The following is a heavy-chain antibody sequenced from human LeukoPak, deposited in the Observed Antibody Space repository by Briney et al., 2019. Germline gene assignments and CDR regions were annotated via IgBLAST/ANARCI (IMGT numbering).Heavy chain of an antibody. CDR3: ARVVTMVRGDRTNWFDP. J-gene: IGHJ5*02. CDR1: GGSISSYY. D-gene: IGHD3-10*01. Sequence: SETLSLTCTVSGGSISSYYWSWIRQPPGEGLEWIGYIYYSGSTHYNPSLKSRVTISVDTSKNQFSLKLSSVTAADTAVYYCARVVTMVRGDRTNWFDPWGQGTLVTVSS. V-gene: IGHV4-59*08. CDR2: IYYSGST.